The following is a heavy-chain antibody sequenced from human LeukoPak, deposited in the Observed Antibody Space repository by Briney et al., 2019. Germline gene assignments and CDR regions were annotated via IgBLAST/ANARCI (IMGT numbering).Heavy chain of an antibody. V-gene: IGHV3-48*02. CDR2: ISNSGASI. CDR3: ARVGNEYTCGYTAFDI. Sequence: GGSLRLSCAASGFAFRNYNMNWVRQAPGKGLEWVSHISNSGASIYYADSLRGRFTISRDNAKNSLYLQINSLRDEDTAVYYCARVGNEYTCGYTAFDIWGQGTMVFISS. J-gene: IGHJ3*02. D-gene: IGHD5-18*01. CDR1: GFAFRNYN.